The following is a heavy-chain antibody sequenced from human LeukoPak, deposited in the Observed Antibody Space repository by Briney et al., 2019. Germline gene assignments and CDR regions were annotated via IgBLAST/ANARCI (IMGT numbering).Heavy chain of an antibody. CDR3: ARPYSSSWYDYFDY. CDR1: GYTFTGYY. Sequence: ASVKVSCKASGYTFTGYYMHWVRQAPGQGLEWMGWINPNSGGTNYAQKFQGRVTMTRDTSISTAYMELSRLRSDDTAVYYCARPYSSSWYDYFDYWGQGTLVTVSS. J-gene: IGHJ4*02. V-gene: IGHV1-2*02. D-gene: IGHD6-13*01. CDR2: INPNSGGT.